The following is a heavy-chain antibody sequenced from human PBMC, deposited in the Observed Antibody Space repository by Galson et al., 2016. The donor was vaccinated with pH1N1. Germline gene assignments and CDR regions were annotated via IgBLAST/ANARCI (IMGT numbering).Heavy chain of an antibody. V-gene: IGHV1-8*01. J-gene: IGHJ4*02. CDR3: ARGGYRSGGSCYDVFDY. D-gene: IGHD2-15*01. Sequence: SVKVSCKASGYTFTDYDINWVRQGTGQGLEWMGWMNPNNDNTGHAQKFQGRVTMTRNTSISPAYMELCSLRAEDTAVYYCARGGYRSGGSCYDVFDYWGQGTRVTGS. CDR1: GYTFTDYD. CDR2: MNPNNDNT.